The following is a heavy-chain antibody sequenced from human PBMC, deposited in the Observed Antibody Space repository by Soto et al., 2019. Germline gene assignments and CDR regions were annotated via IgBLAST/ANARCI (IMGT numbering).Heavy chain of an antibody. CDR1: GGSFSGYY. D-gene: IGHD4-17*01. J-gene: IGHJ4*02. CDR2: INHSGST. Sequence: SETLSLTCAVYGGSFSGYYWSWIRQPPGKGLEWIGEINHSGSTNYNPSLKSRVTISVDTSKNQFSLKLSSVTAADTAVYYCGGGGDYSFDYWGQGTLVTVS. CDR3: GGGGDYSFDY. V-gene: IGHV4-34*01.